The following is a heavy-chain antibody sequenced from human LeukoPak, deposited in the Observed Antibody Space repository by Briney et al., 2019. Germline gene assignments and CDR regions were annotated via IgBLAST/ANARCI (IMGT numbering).Heavy chain of an antibody. D-gene: IGHD5-24*01. Sequence: SETLSLTCTVSGGSISSSSYYWGWIRQSPGKGLEWIGNIHYSGSTYYSPSPKSRVTISVDTSKNQFSLKLSSVTAADTAVYYCARDGYNPIDYWGQGALVTVSS. CDR3: ARDGYNPIDY. V-gene: IGHV4-39*02. J-gene: IGHJ4*02. CDR1: GGSISSSSYY. CDR2: IHYSGST.